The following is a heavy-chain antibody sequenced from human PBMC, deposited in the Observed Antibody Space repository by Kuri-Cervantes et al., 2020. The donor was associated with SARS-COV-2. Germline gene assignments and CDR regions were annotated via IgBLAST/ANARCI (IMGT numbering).Heavy chain of an antibody. Sequence: SQTLSLTCAVYGGSFSGYYWSWIRQSPEKGLEWIGEINHSGSTNYNPALERRTTMSVDTSKNHFSLKLSSVTAAATAVYYCAIGGVAAGNFQHWGQGTLVTVSS. CDR2: INHSGST. V-gene: IGHV4-34*01. CDR3: AIGGVAAGNFQH. D-gene: IGHD6-13*01. J-gene: IGHJ1*01. CDR1: GGSFSGYY.